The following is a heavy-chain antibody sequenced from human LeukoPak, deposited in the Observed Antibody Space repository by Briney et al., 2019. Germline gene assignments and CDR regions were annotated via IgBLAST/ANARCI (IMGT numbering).Heavy chain of an antibody. D-gene: IGHD2-2*01. J-gene: IGHJ4*02. V-gene: IGHV3-23*01. CDR1: GFTFSSYA. Sequence: GGSLRLSCAASGFTFSSYAMSRVRQAPGKGLEWVSAISGSGGNTYYADSVKGRFTISRDNSKNTLYLQMNSLRAEDTAVYYCARLPYQLLLSLELYFDYWGRGTLVTVSS. CDR2: ISGSGGNT. CDR3: ARLPYQLLLSLELYFDY.